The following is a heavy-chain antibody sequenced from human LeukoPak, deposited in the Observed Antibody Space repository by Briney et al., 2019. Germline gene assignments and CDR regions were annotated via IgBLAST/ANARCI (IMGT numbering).Heavy chain of an antibody. CDR3: AKDAPYYYDSSEPARTFDY. CDR1: GFTFSSYA. D-gene: IGHD3-22*01. Sequence: PGGSLRLSCAASGFTFSSYAMHWVRQAPGKGLEWVAVISYDGSNKYYADSVKGRFTISRDNSKNTLYLQMNSLRAEDTAVYYCAKDAPYYYDSSEPARTFDYWGQGTLVTVSS. CDR2: ISYDGSNK. V-gene: IGHV3-30-3*01. J-gene: IGHJ4*02.